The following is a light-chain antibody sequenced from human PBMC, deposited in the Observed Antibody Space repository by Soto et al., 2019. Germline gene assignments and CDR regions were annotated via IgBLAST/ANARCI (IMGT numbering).Light chain of an antibody. J-gene: IGLJ1*01. V-gene: IGLV2-14*01. CDR3: NSYAGTSYV. CDR2: GVS. CDR1: SSDVGAYNY. Sequence: QSVLTQPASVSGSPGQSITISCTGTSSDVGAYNYVSWYQQYPGKAPKLMIYGVSYRPSGVSNRFSGSKSGNTASLTISGLQAEDEADYYCNSYAGTSYVFGTGTKSPS.